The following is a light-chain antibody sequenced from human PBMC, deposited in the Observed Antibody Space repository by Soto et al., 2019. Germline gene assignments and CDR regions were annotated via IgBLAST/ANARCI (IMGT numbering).Light chain of an antibody. Sequence: DIVMTQSPDSLAVSLGERATINCKSSQSVLYSSNNKNYLAWYQQKPGQPPKLLIYWASTRESGVPDRLSGSGSGTDFSLTISSLQAEDVATYYCQQYLTTPFTFGQGTKLEI. CDR3: QQYLTTPFT. CDR1: QSVLYSSNNKNY. V-gene: IGKV4-1*01. CDR2: WAS. J-gene: IGKJ2*01.